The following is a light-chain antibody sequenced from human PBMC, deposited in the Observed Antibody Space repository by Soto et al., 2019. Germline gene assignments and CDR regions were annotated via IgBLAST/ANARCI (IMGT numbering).Light chain of an antibody. Sequence: QSALTQPASVSGSPGQSITISCTATSSDVGSYNLVSWYQQHPGKAPKLMIYEGNKRPSGVSNRFSGSKSGNTASLTISGLQAEDESDYYCCSYAGSSTLVVFGGGTKVTVL. CDR3: CSYAGSSTLVV. CDR1: SSDVGSYNL. CDR2: EGN. V-gene: IGLV2-23*03. J-gene: IGLJ2*01.